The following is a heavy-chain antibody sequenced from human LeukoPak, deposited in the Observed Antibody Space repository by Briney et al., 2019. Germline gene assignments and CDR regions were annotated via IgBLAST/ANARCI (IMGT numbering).Heavy chain of an antibody. V-gene: IGHV3-21*01. Sequence: GGSLRLSCAASGFTFSSYSMNWVRQAPGKGLEWVSSISSSSSYIYYADSAKGRFTISRDNAKNSLYLQMNSLRAEDTAVYYCARDLYGSGSYYNVIWGQGTLVTVSS. CDR1: GFTFSSYS. J-gene: IGHJ4*02. D-gene: IGHD3-10*01. CDR3: ARDLYGSGSYYNVI. CDR2: ISSSSSYI.